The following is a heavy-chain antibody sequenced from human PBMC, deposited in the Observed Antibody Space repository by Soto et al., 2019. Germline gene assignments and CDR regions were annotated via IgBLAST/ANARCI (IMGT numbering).Heavy chain of an antibody. Sequence: QVPLVESGGGLVKPGGSLRLSCAASGFTFSDYYMSWIRQAPGKGPEWVAYISSSSSYTNYADSVKGRFTISRDNAKNSLYLQLNGLRAEETAVYYCARTIAAAGGRRYFDLWGRGTLVTVSS. D-gene: IGHD6-13*01. V-gene: IGHV3-11*05. CDR1: GFTFSDYY. CDR2: ISSSSSYT. J-gene: IGHJ2*01. CDR3: ARTIAAAGGRRYFDL.